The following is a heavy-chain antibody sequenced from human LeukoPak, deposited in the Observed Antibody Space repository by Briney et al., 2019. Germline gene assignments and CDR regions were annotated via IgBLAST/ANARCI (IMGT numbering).Heavy chain of an antibody. D-gene: IGHD3-3*01. J-gene: IGHJ4*02. V-gene: IGHV3-23*01. CDR1: GVTFSSYA. CDR3: AKATYDFWSSYDY. CDR2: ISDSGGST. Sequence: PGGSLRLSCAASGVTFSSYAMSWVRQAPGKGLEWVGAISDSGGSTYYADSVKGRFTISRDNSKNTLYLQMNSLIAEDTAVYFCAKATYDFWSSYDYWGQGTLVTVSS.